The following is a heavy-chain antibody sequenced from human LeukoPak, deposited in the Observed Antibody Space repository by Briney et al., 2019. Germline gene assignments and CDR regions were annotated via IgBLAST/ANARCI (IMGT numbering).Heavy chain of an antibody. V-gene: IGHV3-7*01. D-gene: IGHD6-13*01. CDR1: GFTFSDYY. Sequence: GGSLRLSCAASGFTFSDYYMGWIRQAPGKGLEWVANINQDGSEKYYVDSVKGRFTISRDNAKNSLYLQMNSLRAEDTAVYFCAREKRKQQLWAHYYYGMDVWGQGTTVTVSS. CDR2: INQDGSEK. CDR3: AREKRKQQLWAHYYYGMDV. J-gene: IGHJ6*02.